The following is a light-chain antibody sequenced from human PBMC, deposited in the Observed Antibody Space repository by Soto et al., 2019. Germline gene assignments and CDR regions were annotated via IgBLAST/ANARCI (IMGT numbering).Light chain of an antibody. Sequence: EIVLTQSPATLSLSPGARATLSCRASQSFSSHLAWYQQKPAQAPRLLISDASKRATGIPARFSGRGSGTDVTFPISSLEPEEFAVYYCQQRSYWPPVITFGQRTRLEIK. V-gene: IGKV3-11*01. J-gene: IGKJ5*01. CDR1: QSFSSH. CDR2: DAS. CDR3: QQRSYWPPVIT.